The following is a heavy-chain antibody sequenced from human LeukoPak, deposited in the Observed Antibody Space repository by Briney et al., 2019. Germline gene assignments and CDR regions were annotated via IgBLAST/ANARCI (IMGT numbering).Heavy chain of an antibody. CDR3: ARGRVAVAGRLFDS. CDR1: GYTFTSYG. Sequence: ASVKVSCKASGYTFTSYGISWVRQAPGQGLEWMGWINPNSGGTNYAQKFQGRVTMTRDTSISTAYMELNRLTSDDTAVYYCARGRVAVAGRLFDSWGQGTLVTVSS. CDR2: INPNSGGT. V-gene: IGHV1-2*02. D-gene: IGHD6-19*01. J-gene: IGHJ4*02.